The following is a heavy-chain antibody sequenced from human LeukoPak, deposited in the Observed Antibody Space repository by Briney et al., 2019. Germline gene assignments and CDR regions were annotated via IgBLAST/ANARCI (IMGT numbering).Heavy chain of an antibody. Sequence: SETLSLTCTVSGGSISSSSFYWGWIRQPPGKGLEWIARIYYSGSTYYNPSLKGRVTISVDTSKNQFSLNLSSVTAADTAVYYCAAEYYYPGSGYYGAFHIWGQGTTVTVSS. V-gene: IGHV4-39*01. J-gene: IGHJ3*02. D-gene: IGHD3-22*01. CDR3: AAEYYYPGSGYYGAFHI. CDR1: GGSISSSSFY. CDR2: IYYSGST.